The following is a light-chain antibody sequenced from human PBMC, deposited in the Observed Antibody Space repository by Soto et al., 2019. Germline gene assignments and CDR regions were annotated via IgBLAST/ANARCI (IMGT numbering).Light chain of an antibody. Sequence: QSALTQPPSASGSPGQSVTISCTGTNSDNGGYNYVSWYQQHPGKAPKLMIYEVSKRPSGVPDRFSGSKSGNTASLTVSGLQAEDEADYYCSSYAGSNNYVFGSGTKVTVL. CDR2: EVS. J-gene: IGLJ1*01. V-gene: IGLV2-8*01. CDR1: NSDNGGYNY. CDR3: SSYAGSNNYV.